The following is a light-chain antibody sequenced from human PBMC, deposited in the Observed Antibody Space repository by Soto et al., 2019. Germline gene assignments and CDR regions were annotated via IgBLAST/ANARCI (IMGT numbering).Light chain of an antibody. V-gene: IGKV3-15*01. CDR3: QQYNDWPPLI. CDR2: DAS. J-gene: IGKJ4*01. CDR1: QSIRTN. Sequence: EITMTQSPATVSASPGERATLSCRASQSIRTNVAWYQQKPGQALRLLIYDASTRATGLSSRFSGSGSGTEFTLTISSLQSEDVAIYYCQQYNDWPPLIFGGGTRFEI.